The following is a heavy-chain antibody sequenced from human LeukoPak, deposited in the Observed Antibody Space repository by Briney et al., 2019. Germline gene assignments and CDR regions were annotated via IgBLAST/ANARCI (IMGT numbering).Heavy chain of an antibody. Sequence: SETLSLTCAVSGVSINSGNWWSWVRQPPGKGLEWLGEIYHSGSTNYNPSLKSRVTISVDRSKNQFSLNLSSVTAADTAVYYCARGGAAKRGLDYWGQGTLVTVSS. CDR3: ARGGAAKRGLDY. J-gene: IGHJ4*02. CDR1: GVSINSGNW. V-gene: IGHV4-4*02. D-gene: IGHD6-13*01. CDR2: IYHSGST.